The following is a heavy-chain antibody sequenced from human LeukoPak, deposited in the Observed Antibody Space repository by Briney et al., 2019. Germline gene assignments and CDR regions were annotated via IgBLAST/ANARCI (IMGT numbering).Heavy chain of an antibody. CDR1: GFIFSNYA. CDR3: AKDLGSGSYYAAFDY. V-gene: IGHV3-23*01. J-gene: IGHJ4*02. Sequence: GGSLRLSCAASGFIFSNYAMSWVRQAPGKGLEWVSGISASGGSTYYADSVKGRFTISRDNFNNTLYLQMNSLRADDTAVYFCAKDLGSGSYYAAFDYWGQGTLVTVSS. D-gene: IGHD3-10*01. CDR2: ISASGGST.